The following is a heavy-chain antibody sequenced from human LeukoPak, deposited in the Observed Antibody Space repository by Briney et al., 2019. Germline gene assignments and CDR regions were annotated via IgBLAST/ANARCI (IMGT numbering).Heavy chain of an antibody. D-gene: IGHD1-1*01. J-gene: IGHJ4*02. CDR3: AKRTRNPFDY. CDR2: IRYDGSNK. V-gene: IGHV3-30*02. Sequence: GGSLRLSCAASGFTFSSYGMHWVRQAPGKGLEWVAFIRYDGSNKYYADSVKGRFTTSRDNSKNTLYLQMNSLRAEDTAVYYCAKRTRNPFDYWGQGTLVTVSS. CDR1: GFTFSSYG.